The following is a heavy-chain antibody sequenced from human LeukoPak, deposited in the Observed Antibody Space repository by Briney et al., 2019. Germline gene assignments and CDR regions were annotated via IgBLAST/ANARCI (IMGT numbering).Heavy chain of an antibody. D-gene: IGHD6-13*01. Sequence: PGGSLRLSCAASGFTFSDYYMSWIRQAPGKGLEWVSYISSSSSTIYYADSVKGRFTISRDNAKNSLYLQMNSLRAEDTAVYYCASGNNLGAAAADFDYWGQGTLVTVSS. CDR1: GFTFSDYY. J-gene: IGHJ4*02. CDR3: ASGNNLGAAAADFDY. CDR2: ISSSSSTI. V-gene: IGHV3-11*04.